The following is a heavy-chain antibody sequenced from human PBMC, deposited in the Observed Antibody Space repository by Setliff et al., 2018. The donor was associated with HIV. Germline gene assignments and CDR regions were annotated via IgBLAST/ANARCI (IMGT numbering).Heavy chain of an antibody. CDR2: FEPQDGET. Sequence: GASVKVSCKVYGYTFCELSIHWVRQAPGKGLEWMGYFEPQDGETDYAQKFQGRVTLTEDTSTGTAYMELSGLRSEDTAVYYCATDGDSCGPPDNSFDYWGQGTLVTVSS. V-gene: IGHV1-24*01. D-gene: IGHD6-19*01. CDR3: ATDGDSCGPPDNSFDY. J-gene: IGHJ4*02. CDR1: GYTFCELS.